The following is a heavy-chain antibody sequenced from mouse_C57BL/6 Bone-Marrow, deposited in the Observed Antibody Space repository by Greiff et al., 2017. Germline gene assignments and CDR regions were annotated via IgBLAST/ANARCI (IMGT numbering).Heavy chain of an antibody. V-gene: IGHV1-85*01. CDR2: IYPRDGST. D-gene: IGHD1-1*01. CDR3: ARDYGSSGDWYFDV. CDR1: GYTFTSYD. Sequence: VQGVESGPELVKPGASVKLSCKASGYTFTSYDINWVKQRPGQGLEWIGWIYPRDGSTKYNEKFKGKATLTVDTSSSTAYMELHSLTSEDSAVYFCARDYGSSGDWYFDVWGTGTTVTVSS. J-gene: IGHJ1*03.